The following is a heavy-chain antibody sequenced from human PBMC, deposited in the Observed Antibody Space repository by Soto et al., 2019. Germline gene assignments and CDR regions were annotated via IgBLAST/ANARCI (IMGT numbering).Heavy chain of an antibody. Sequence: ASVKVSCKPSGYPFTDLYIHWVRQAPGLGLEWMGWIDPRSGASRKTQRFQGRFTMTRDTSTNTVYMELSSLRSDDTAVYFCARDNYGPRYYWGQGTLVTVSS. CDR3: ARDNYGPRYY. CDR1: GYPFTDLY. V-gene: IGHV1-2*02. J-gene: IGHJ4*02. CDR2: IDPRSGAS. D-gene: IGHD3-10*01.